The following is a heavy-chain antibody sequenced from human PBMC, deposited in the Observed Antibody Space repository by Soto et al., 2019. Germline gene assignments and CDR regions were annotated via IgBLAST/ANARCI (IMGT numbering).Heavy chain of an antibody. CDR1: GGSISSSSYY. D-gene: IGHD4-17*01. V-gene: IGHV4-39*01. J-gene: IGHJ4*02. CDR3: ARRSPYGDYVGGLDY. CDR2: IYYSGST. Sequence: SETLSLTCTVSGGSISSSSYYWGWIRQPPGKGLEWIGSIYYSGSTYYNPSLKSRVTISVDTSKNQFSLKLSSVTAADTAVYYCARRSPYGDYVGGLDYWGQGTLVTVSS.